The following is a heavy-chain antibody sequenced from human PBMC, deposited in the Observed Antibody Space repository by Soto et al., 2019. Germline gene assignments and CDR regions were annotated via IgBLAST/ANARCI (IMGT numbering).Heavy chain of an antibody. D-gene: IGHD5-12*01. V-gene: IGHV1-18*01. CDR2: SSAYNGNT. CDR3: ARDTVGLEYRGYKDAFDI. J-gene: IGHJ3*02. Sequence: ASGKVSWKASCYTFTKSGMRWGLQAPGQRLEWMGWSSAYNGNTNYAQKLQGRVTMTTDTSTSTAYMELRSLRSDDTAVYYCARDTVGLEYRGYKDAFDIWGQGPMVTGSS. CDR1: CYTFTKSG.